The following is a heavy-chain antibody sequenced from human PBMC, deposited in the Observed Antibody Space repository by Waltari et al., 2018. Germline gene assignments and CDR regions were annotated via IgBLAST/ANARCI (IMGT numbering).Heavy chain of an antibody. CDR2: VNPTGSFT. CDR1: GYGFITYY. V-gene: IGHV1-46*04. Sequence: QVQLVQSGAEVKKSGASVTVSCQASGYGFITYYIHWVRQAPGQGLEWMGVVNPTGSFTRYSQKLQGRATITRDTSTSTVYMELSSLTSDDTAIYFCAGGEHGGMAAAGTSWGQGTLVTVSS. J-gene: IGHJ5*02. CDR3: AGGEHGGMAAAGTS. D-gene: IGHD6-13*01.